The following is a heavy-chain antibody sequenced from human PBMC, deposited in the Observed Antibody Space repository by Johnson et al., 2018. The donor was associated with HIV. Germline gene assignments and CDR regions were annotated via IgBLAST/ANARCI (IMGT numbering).Heavy chain of an antibody. CDR1: GFTFSSHG. J-gene: IGHJ3*01. Sequence: QVQLVESGGGLVQPGGSLRLSCAASGFTFSSHGMHWVRQAPGKGLEWLAVISSDASKQYSGVSVKGRFTISRDNSKNTVYLQMNTLRAEDTAVYYCAKGGGVDYDILTGYYGDAFDLWGQGTMVTVSS. V-gene: IGHV3-30*18. CDR3: AKGGGVDYDILTGYYGDAFDL. CDR2: ISSDASKQ. D-gene: IGHD3-9*01.